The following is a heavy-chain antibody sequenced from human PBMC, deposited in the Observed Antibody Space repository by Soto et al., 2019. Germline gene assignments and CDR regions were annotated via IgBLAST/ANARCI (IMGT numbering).Heavy chain of an antibody. Sequence: EVQLVESGGGLVQPGGSLRLSCAASGFTFSGHYMDWVRQAPGKGLEWVGRTRNKANSYSTEYAASVRGRFTISRDESKNSLYLQMNSLKTEDTAVYYCVRTSHYGSGSWNFDYWGQGTLVTVSS. CDR1: GFTFSGHY. CDR3: VRTSHYGSGSWNFDY. CDR2: TRNKANSYST. D-gene: IGHD3-10*01. J-gene: IGHJ4*02. V-gene: IGHV3-72*01.